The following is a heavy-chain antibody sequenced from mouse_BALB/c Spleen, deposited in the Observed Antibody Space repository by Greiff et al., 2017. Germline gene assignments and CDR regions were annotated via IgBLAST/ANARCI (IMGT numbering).Heavy chain of an antibody. J-gene: IGHJ2*01. CDR1: GYTFTSYV. Sequence: EVQLQESGPELVKPGASVKMSCKASGYTFTSYVMHWVKQKPGQGLEWIGYINPYNDGTKYNEKLKGKATLTSDKSSSTAYMELSSLTSEDSAVYYCAREAYGPQNYFDYWGQGTTLTVSS. D-gene: IGHD1-1*02. CDR3: AREAYGPQNYFDY. CDR2: INPYNDGT. V-gene: IGHV1-14*01.